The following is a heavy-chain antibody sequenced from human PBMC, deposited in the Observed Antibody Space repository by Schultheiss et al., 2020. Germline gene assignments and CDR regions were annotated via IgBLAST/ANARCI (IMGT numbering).Heavy chain of an antibody. Sequence: SETLSLTCTVSGGSISSYYWGWIRQPPGKGLEWIGSIYHSGSTYYNPSLKSRVTISVDTSKNQFSLKLSSVTAADTAVYYCARGIAAAGNYYYYGMDVWGQGTTVTVSS. CDR1: GGSISSYY. D-gene: IGHD6-13*01. V-gene: IGHV4-38-2*02. CDR2: IYHSGST. J-gene: IGHJ6*02. CDR3: ARGIAAAGNYYYYGMDV.